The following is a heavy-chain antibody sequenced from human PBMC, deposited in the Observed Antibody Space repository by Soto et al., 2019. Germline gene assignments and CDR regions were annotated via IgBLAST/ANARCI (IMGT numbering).Heavy chain of an antibody. Sequence: LTCTVSGGSISSGDYYWSWIRQPPGKGLEWIGYIYYSGSTYYNPSLKSRVTISVDTSKNQFSLKLSSVTAADTAVYYCARVEVYDSHPFDYWGQGTLVTVSS. V-gene: IGHV4-30-4*01. J-gene: IGHJ4*02. D-gene: IGHD3-22*01. CDR1: GGSISSGDYY. CDR3: ARVEVYDSHPFDY. CDR2: IYYSGST.